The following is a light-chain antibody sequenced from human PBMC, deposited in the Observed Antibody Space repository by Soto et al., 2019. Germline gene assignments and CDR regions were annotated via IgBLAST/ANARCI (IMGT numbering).Light chain of an antibody. CDR1: QGISNF. CDR2: AAS. Sequence: EIQMTQSPSSLSASVGDRVTITCRASQGISNFLAWHQQKPGKVPKLLIYAASTLQSGVPSRFSGSGSGTDFTLTITSLLPEDVATYYCQKYNSAPWTFGQGTKVDI. V-gene: IGKV1-27*01. J-gene: IGKJ1*01. CDR3: QKYNSAPWT.